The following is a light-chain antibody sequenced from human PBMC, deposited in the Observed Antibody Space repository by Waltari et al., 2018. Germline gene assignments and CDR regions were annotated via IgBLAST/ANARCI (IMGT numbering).Light chain of an antibody. V-gene: IGKV4-1*01. CDR3: QQYYNISLT. J-gene: IGKJ4*01. Sequence: DIVMTQSPDSLAVSLGERATINCKSSQSFLYSSNNKNYLAWYQEKPGQPPKLLIYWASTRESGVPDRFSGSGSGTDFTLTISSLQAEDVAIYYCQQYYNISLTFGGGTKVEIK. CDR1: QSFLYSSNNKNY. CDR2: WAS.